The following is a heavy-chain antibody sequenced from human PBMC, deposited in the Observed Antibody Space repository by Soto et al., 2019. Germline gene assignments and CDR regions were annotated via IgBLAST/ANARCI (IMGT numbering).Heavy chain of an antibody. Sequence: QVQLQESGPGLVKPSETLSLTCTVSGGSISSYYWSWIRQPPGKGLEWIGYIYYSGSTNYNPSLXXXXXXXXXXXXXXXXXXXXXXXXXXXXXXXXXXXXXXXXDYWGQGTLVTVSS. J-gene: IGHJ4*02. V-gene: IGHV4-59*01. CDR1: GGSISSYY. CDR2: IYYSGST. CDR3: XXXXXXXXDY.